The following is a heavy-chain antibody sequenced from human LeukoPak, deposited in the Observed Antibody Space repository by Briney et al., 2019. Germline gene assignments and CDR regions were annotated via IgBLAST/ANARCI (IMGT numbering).Heavy chain of an antibody. V-gene: IGHV1-2*02. CDR2: INPNSGGT. CDR3: ARSRYFDWLPPPYYYYYGMDV. D-gene: IGHD3-9*01. CDR1: GYTFTGYY. Sequence: EASLKVSCKTSGYTFTGYYMHWVRQAPGQGLEWMGWINPNSGGTNYAQKFQGRVTMTRDTSISTAYMELSRLRSDDTAVYYCARSRYFDWLPPPYYYYYGMDVWGQGTTVTVSS. J-gene: IGHJ6*02.